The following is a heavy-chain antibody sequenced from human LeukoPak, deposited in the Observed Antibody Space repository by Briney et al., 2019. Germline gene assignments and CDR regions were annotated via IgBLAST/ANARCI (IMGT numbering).Heavy chain of an antibody. Sequence: ASVKVSSKASGYTVTGYYMHFVRQAPGQGLEWMGWINPNSGGTNYAQKFQGRVTMTRDTSIGTAYMELSRLRSDDTAVYYCARDRGLDIVVVVAATPGSAFDIWGQGTMVTVSS. CDR1: GYTVTGYY. CDR2: INPNSGGT. CDR3: ARDRGLDIVVVVAATPGSAFDI. V-gene: IGHV1-2*02. D-gene: IGHD2-15*01. J-gene: IGHJ3*02.